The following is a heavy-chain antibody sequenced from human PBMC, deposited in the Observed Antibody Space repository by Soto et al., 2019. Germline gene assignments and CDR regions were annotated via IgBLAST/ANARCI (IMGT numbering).Heavy chain of an antibody. CDR1: GGSINSGGYY. D-gene: IGHD2-15*01. Sequence: SETLSLTCTVSGGSINSGGYYWSWIRQHPGKGLEWIGRIYTDGTTKYNPSLKSRVTLSLDKSKNQFSLRLSSVTAADTAVYYFAREVRGGFTGIFDQWGRGSRVTVSS. CDR3: AREVRGGFTGIFDQ. CDR2: IYTDGTT. J-gene: IGHJ4*02. V-gene: IGHV4-61*02.